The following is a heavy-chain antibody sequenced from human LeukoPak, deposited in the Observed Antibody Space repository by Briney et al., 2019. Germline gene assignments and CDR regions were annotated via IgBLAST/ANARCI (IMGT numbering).Heavy chain of an antibody. Sequence: PSETLSLTCTVSGGSISSYYWSRIRQPPGKGLEWIGYIYYSGSTNYNPSLKSRVTISVDTSKNQFSLKLSSVTAADTAVYDCARPGALYGSEMGAFDIWGQGTMVTVSS. CDR1: GGSISSYY. V-gene: IGHV4-59*08. CDR3: ARPGALYGSEMGAFDI. J-gene: IGHJ3*02. D-gene: IGHD3-10*01. CDR2: IYYSGST.